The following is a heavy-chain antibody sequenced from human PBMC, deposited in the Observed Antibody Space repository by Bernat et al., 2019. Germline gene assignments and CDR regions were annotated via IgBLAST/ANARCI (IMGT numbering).Heavy chain of an antibody. D-gene: IGHD6-19*01. Sequence: QVQLVESGGGVVQPGRSLRLSCAASGFTFSSYAMHWVRQAPGKGLEWVAVISYDGSNKYYADSVKGRFTISRDNSKNTLYLQMNSLRAEDTAVYYCARAPSMAGILYGMDVWGQGTTVTVSS. CDR3: ARAPSMAGILYGMDV. V-gene: IGHV3-30-3*01. CDR2: ISYDGSNK. CDR1: GFTFSSYA. J-gene: IGHJ6*02.